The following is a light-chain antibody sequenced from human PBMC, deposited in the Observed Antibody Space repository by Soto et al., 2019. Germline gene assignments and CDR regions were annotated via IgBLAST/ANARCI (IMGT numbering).Light chain of an antibody. J-gene: IGKJ1*01. CDR3: QQYNSYWT. CDR1: QSISGW. V-gene: IGKV1-5*01. CDR2: DAS. Sequence: DIQMTQSPPTLSASVGDRVTITCRASQSISGWLAWYQQKPGKAPKLLIYDASNLEGGVPSRFSGTGSGTEFTLTISSLQPEDFATYYCQQYNSYWTFGQGTKVEIK.